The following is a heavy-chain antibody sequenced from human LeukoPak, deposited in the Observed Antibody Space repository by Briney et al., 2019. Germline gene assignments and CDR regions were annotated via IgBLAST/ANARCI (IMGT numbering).Heavy chain of an antibody. V-gene: IGHV4-59*01. CDR3: ARETGWSPPYFDY. CDR1: GGSISSYY. Sequence: SETLSLTCTVSGGSISSYYWSWIRQPPGKGLEWIGYIYYSGSTNYNPSLKSRVTISVDTSKNQFSLKLSSVTAADTAVYYCARETGWSPPYFDYWGQGTLVTVPS. J-gene: IGHJ4*02. D-gene: IGHD6-19*01. CDR2: IYYSGST.